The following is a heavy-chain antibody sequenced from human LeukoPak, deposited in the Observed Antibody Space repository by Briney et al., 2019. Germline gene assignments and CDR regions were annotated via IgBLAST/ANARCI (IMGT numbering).Heavy chain of an antibody. CDR1: GFTFSDHY. D-gene: IGHD7-27*01. J-gene: IGHJ4*02. Sequence: GGTLRLSCAASGFTFSDHYMDWVRQAPGKGLEWVGDIRKKSDSYTTDYAASVKGRFTILRDDSRSSLYLQMNSLKTEDTAVYYCVASNWGRDYWGQGTLVTVSS. CDR3: VASNWGRDY. V-gene: IGHV3-72*01. CDR2: IRKKSDSYTT.